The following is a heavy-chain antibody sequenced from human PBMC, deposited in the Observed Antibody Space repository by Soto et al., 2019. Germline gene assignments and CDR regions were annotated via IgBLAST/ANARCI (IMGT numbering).Heavy chain of an antibody. D-gene: IGHD3-10*01. CDR1: WYRFTAYW. Sequence: GESLKISCESSWYRFTAYWIAWVRQRPGKGLEWMGIVYPGDSDTRYSPSFEGQVSISVDKSVNTAYPQWSSLKASDTAMYFCARRYYYGSGSYDYSDAFDVWCQGTIVTVSS. CDR3: ARRYYYGSGSYDYSDAFDV. CDR2: VYPGDSDT. J-gene: IGHJ3*01. V-gene: IGHV5-51*01.